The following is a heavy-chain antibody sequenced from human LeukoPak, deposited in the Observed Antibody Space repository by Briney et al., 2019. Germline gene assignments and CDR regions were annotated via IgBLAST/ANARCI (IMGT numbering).Heavy chain of an antibody. CDR1: GFTFSSYG. D-gene: IGHD3-3*01. Sequence: GGSLRLSCAASGFTFSSYGMTWVRQAPGKGLEWVSYISSSSSTIYYADSVKGRFTISRDNAKNSLYLQLNSLRAEDTAVYYCARGSGDFDYWGQGTLVTVSS. CDR3: ARGSGDFDY. CDR2: ISSSSSTI. V-gene: IGHV3-48*01. J-gene: IGHJ4*02.